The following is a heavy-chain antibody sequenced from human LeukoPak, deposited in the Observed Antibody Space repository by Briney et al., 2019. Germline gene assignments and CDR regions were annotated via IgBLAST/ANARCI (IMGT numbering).Heavy chain of an antibody. CDR3: GRDARWEVPRIDGLDI. J-gene: IGHJ3*02. CDR2: SNTNHGDT. CDR1: GSTLTGYN. Sequence: GASVTLSFKSSGSTLTGYNKHWVWQPPGQGLEWMGWSNTNHGDTYYLQKFQGRVTMTSDTSITTDYMERTSLTSDETGVYYCGRDARWEVPRIDGLDIWGQGTVVTVSS. V-gene: IGHV1-2*02. D-gene: IGHD4-23*01.